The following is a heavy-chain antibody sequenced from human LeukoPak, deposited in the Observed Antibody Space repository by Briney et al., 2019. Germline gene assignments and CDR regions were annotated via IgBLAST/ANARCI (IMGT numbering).Heavy chain of an antibody. CDR1: GFIFSSYW. CDR3: AGGISAAGTAIDY. D-gene: IGHD6-13*01. J-gene: IGHJ4*02. V-gene: IGHV3-7*04. CDR2: IKQDGNEK. Sequence: GGSLRLSCAASGFIFSSYWMTWVRQAPGKGLEWVANIKQDGNEKYYVDSVKGRFTISRDNAKNTLSLQMNSLRAEDTAVYYCAGGISAAGTAIDYWGQGTLVTVSS.